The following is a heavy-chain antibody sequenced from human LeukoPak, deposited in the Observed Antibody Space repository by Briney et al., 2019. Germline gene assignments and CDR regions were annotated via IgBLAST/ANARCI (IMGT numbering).Heavy chain of an antibody. CDR3: ARNPVDYSGSYSLSAFDY. CDR2: FYHGGST. D-gene: IGHD1-26*01. CDR1: GYSISTGYY. J-gene: IGHJ4*02. Sequence: ASETLSLTCTVSGYSISTGYYWDWIRQPPGKGLEWIGTFYHGGSTYYNPSLKSRVTISVDTSKNQFSLKLSSVTAADTAVYYCARNPVDYSGSYSLSAFDYWGQGTLVTVSS. V-gene: IGHV4-38-2*02.